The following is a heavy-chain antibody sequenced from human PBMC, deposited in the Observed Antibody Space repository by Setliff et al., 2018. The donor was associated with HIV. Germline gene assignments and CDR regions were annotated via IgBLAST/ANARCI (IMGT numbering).Heavy chain of an antibody. V-gene: IGHV4-34*08. J-gene: IGHJ4*02. CDR2: ISHSGSA. CDR3: AGGPGTTSIDY. Sequence: GSLRLSCAASGFTFSNYWSWIRQPPGKGLEWVGQISHSGSATYNSSLKSRVTISLDASRNQFSLELISVTAADTAVYYCAGGPGTTSIDYWAQGTLVTVSS. CDR1: GFTFSNY. D-gene: IGHD1-26*01.